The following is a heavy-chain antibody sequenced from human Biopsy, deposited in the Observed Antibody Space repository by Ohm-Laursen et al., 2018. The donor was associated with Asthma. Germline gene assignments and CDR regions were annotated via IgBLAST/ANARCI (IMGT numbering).Heavy chain of an antibody. CDR1: GFNFGNYA. V-gene: IGHV3-23*01. D-gene: IGHD2-8*01. Sequence: SLRLSCAASGFNFGNYATAWVRQAPGKGLEWVSTISGSSIIIHYGGSVKGRFTISRDNSKNTMYLVMDSLRPEDTAVYYGARDESFSMASGSWFDPWGQGTLVTVSS. CDR3: ARDESFSMASGSWFDP. J-gene: IGHJ5*02. CDR2: ISGSSIII.